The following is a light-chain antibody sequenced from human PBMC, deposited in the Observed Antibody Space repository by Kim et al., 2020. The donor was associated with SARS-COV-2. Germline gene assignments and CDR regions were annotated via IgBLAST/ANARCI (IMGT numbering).Light chain of an antibody. CDR3: QQYNSYSRLT. J-gene: IGKJ4*01. V-gene: IGKV1-5*01. CDR1: QSISSW. CDR2: DAS. Sequence: DIQMTQSPSTLSASVGDRVTITCRASQSISSWLAWYQQKPGKAPKLLIYDASSLESGVPLRFSGSGSGTEFTLTISSLQPDDFATYYCQQYNSYSRLTFGGGTKVDIK.